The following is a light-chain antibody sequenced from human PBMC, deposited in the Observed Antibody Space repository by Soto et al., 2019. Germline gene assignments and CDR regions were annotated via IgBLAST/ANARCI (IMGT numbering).Light chain of an antibody. Sequence: EIVLKESPGTLSLSRGDRATLSCRASESLSKSVVWYPQKPGQAPRLLSDGASNRDTGIPDRVSGRGAGTDVTLTISSLEHEEFAVDFCQQRSSWPLTFGGGTKVDIK. CDR2: GAS. CDR3: QQRSSWPLT. V-gene: IGKV3-11*01. J-gene: IGKJ4*02. CDR1: ESLSKS.